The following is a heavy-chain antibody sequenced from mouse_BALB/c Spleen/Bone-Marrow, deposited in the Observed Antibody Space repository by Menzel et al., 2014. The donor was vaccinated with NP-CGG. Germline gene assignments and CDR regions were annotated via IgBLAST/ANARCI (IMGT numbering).Heavy chain of an antibody. D-gene: IGHD2-3*01. CDR2: INPSNGRT. CDR3: ARYDGPAWFAY. J-gene: IGHJ3*01. CDR1: GYTFXSYW. V-gene: IGHV1S81*02. Sequence: QVQLQQSGAELVKPGASVKLSCKASGYTFXSYWIHWVKLRPGHGLEWIGEINPSNGRTNYNEKFKNKATLTVDKSSSTAYIQLSSLTSEDSAVYYCARYDGPAWFAYWGQGTLVTVS.